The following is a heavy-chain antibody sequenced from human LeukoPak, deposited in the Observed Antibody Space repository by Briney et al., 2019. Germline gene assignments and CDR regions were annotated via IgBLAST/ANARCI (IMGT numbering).Heavy chain of an antibody. D-gene: IGHD3-22*01. Sequence: PGRSLRLSCAASGFTFSSYAMHWVRQAPGKGLEWVAVISYDGSNKYYADSVKGRFTISRDNAKNSLYLQMNSLRAEDTAVYYCARNAEVVVISSAFDIWGQGTMVTVSS. J-gene: IGHJ3*02. CDR3: ARNAEVVVISSAFDI. CDR2: ISYDGSNK. CDR1: GFTFSSYA. V-gene: IGHV3-30*07.